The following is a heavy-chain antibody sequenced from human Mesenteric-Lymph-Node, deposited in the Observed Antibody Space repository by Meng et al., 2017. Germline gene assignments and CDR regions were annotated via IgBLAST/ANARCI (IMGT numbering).Heavy chain of an antibody. V-gene: IGHV3-23*01. CDR1: GFTFRRYV. J-gene: IGHJ5*02. CDR2: ISDSGGYT. D-gene: IGHD6-6*01. CDR3: AKAGVAGIAARGNWFDP. Sequence: GGSLRLSCAGSGFTFRRYVMSWVRQAPGKGLEWVSRISDSGGYTQYADSVKGRFTISRDNSKNTVYLQMNSLSAEDTAVYYCAKAGVAGIAARGNWFDPWGQGTLVTVSS.